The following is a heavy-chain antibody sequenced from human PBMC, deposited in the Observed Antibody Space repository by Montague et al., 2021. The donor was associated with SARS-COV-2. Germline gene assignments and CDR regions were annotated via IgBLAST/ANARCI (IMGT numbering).Heavy chain of an antibody. CDR1: GGSISSSSYY. V-gene: IGHV4-61*02. CDR3: ARVGVGTMVRGVIPAYYYYGMDV. D-gene: IGHD3-10*01. J-gene: IGHJ6*02. CDR2: IYTSGST. Sequence: TLSLTCTVSGGSISSSSYYWGWIRQPAGKGLEWTGRIYTSGSTNYNPSLKSRVTTSVDTSKNQFSLRLSSVTAAGTAVYYCARVGVGTMVRGVIPAYYYYGMDVWGQGTTVTVSS.